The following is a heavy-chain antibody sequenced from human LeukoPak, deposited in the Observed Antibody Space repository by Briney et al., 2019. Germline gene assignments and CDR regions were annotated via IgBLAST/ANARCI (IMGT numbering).Heavy chain of an antibody. CDR2: ISSLSGTI. CDR1: GGSFSGYY. Sequence: ETLSLTCAVYGGSFSGYYWSWVRQAPGKGLEWVSYISSLSGTIYYADSVKGRFIISRDNAQNSLFLQMNSLRAEDTAVYYCVRDQGGAVSYWGQGTLVTVSS. J-gene: IGHJ4*02. D-gene: IGHD3-16*01. CDR3: VRDQGGAVSY. V-gene: IGHV3-48*01.